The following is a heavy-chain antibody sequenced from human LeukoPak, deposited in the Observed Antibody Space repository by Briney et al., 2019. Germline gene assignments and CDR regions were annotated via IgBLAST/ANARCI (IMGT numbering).Heavy chain of an antibody. D-gene: IGHD1-26*01. CDR2: IYSGGST. J-gene: IGHJ6*03. CDR3: AKNRGAGSHFYYHMNV. CDR1: GFTVSSNY. V-gene: IGHV3-53*01. Sequence: PGGSLRLSCAASGFTVSSNYMSWVRQAPGKGLEWVSVIYSGGSTYYADSVKGRFTISRDNSKSTLYLQVNSLRAEDTAVYYCAKNRGAGSHFYYHMNVWGKGTTVTVSS.